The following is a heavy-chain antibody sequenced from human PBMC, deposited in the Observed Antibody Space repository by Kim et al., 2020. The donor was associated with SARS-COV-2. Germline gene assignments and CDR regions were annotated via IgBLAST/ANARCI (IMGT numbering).Heavy chain of an antibody. CDR2: GRTI. CDR3: ARSIAGRT. D-gene: IGHD6-13*01. J-gene: IGHJ5*02. V-gene: IGHV3-11*04. Sequence: GRTIYYADSVKGRFTISRDNAKNSLYLQMNSLRAEDTAVYYCARSIAGRTWGQGTLVTVSS.